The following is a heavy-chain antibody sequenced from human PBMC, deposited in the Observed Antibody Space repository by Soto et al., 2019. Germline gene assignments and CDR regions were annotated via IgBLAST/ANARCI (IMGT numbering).Heavy chain of an antibody. D-gene: IGHD2-2*01. CDR1: GGSFSGYY. CDR3: ASYASSSPGY. V-gene: IGHV4-34*01. J-gene: IGHJ4*02. CDR2: ISHSGGT. Sequence: QVQLQQWGAGLLKPSETLSLTCAVYGGSFSGYYWSWIRQPPGKGLEWIGEISHSGGTSYNPSLKSRVTISLDTSKKQFFLRLTSVTAADTAVYYCASYASSSPGYWGQGTLVTLSS.